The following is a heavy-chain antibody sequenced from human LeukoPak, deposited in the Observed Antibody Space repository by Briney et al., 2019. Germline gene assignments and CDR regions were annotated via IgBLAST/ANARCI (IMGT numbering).Heavy chain of an antibody. CDR2: ISAYNGNT. CDR1: GYTFTSYG. CDR3: ARDVSSSWPINKNWFDP. J-gene: IGHJ5*02. V-gene: IGHV1-18*01. D-gene: IGHD6-13*01. Sequence: ASVKVSCKASGYTFTSYGISWVRQAPGQGLEWMGWISAYNGNTNYAQKLQGRVTMTTDTSTSTAYMELRSLRSDDTAVYYCARDVSSSWPINKNWFDPWGQGTLVTVPS.